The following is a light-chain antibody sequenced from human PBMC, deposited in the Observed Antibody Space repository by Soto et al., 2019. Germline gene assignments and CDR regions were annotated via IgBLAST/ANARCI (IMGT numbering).Light chain of an antibody. V-gene: IGKV3-20*01. CDR2: GAS. CDR1: QSVSSY. J-gene: IGKJ1*01. Sequence: EIELTQSPGSLSLSPGDRATLSCRASQSVSSYLAWYQQKPGQAPRLLIYGASSRATGFPDRFSGSGSGTDFSLTISRLEPEDSAVYYCQQYSSPPRTFGQGTKVEIK. CDR3: QQYSSPPRT.